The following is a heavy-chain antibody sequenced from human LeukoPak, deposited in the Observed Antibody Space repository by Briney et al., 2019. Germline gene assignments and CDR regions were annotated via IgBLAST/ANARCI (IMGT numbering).Heavy chain of an antibody. Sequence: GGSLRLSCAASGFTVSSNYMSWVRQAPGKGLEWVSVISSGGITYYADSVKGRFTISRDNSKNTLYLQMNSLRAEDTAVYYCAKRASGSGTSLYYFDYWGQGTLVTVSS. CDR2: ISSGGIT. V-gene: IGHV3-53*01. J-gene: IGHJ4*02. D-gene: IGHD3-10*01. CDR3: AKRASGSGTSLYYFDY. CDR1: GFTVSSNY.